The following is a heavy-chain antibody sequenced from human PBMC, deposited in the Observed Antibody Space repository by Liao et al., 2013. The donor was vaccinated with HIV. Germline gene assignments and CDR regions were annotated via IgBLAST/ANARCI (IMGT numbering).Heavy chain of an antibody. J-gene: IGHJ6*03. D-gene: IGHD6-13*01. V-gene: IGHV4-34*01. CDR3: ARDETAAGYYYYYYMDV. CDR2: INHSGST. Sequence: QLQLQQWGAGLLKPSETLSLTCAVYGGSFSGNYWSWIRQPPGKGLEWIGEINHSGSTYYNPSLKSRVTISVDTSKNQFSLKLSSVTAADTAVYYCARDETAAGYYYYYYMDVWGKGTTVTVSS. CDR1: GGSFSGNY.